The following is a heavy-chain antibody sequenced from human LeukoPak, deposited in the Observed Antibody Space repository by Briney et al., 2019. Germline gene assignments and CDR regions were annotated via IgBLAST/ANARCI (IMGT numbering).Heavy chain of an antibody. CDR1: GGSITNYY. D-gene: IGHD3-3*01. CDR3: ARTPDSGSDAFDI. J-gene: IGHJ3*02. CDR2: IYSTSWST. V-gene: IGHV4-4*07. Sequence: PSETLSLTCTVSGGSITNYYWSWIRQPAGKGLEWIGRIYSTSWSTKYNPSLESRVSMSVDTSKNQVSLKMTSVTAADTAVYYCARTPDSGSDAFDIWGQGTMVTVSS.